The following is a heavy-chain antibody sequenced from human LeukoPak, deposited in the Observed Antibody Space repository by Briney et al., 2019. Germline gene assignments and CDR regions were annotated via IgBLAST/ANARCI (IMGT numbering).Heavy chain of an antibody. CDR2: ISASGSST. J-gene: IGHJ4*02. CDR1: GFTFTSYA. CDR3: AKDLRGYTYGLGY. V-gene: IGHV3-23*01. Sequence: PGGSLSLSCAASGFTFTSYAMGWVRQAPGKGLEWVSCISASGSSTYYADSVKGRFTISRDNSKNTLYLQMSSLRAEDTAIYYCAKDLRGYTYGLGYWGQGTLVTVSS. D-gene: IGHD5-18*01.